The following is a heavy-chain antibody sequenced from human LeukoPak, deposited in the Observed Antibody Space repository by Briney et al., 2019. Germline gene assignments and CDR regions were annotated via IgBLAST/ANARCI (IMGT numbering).Heavy chain of an antibody. D-gene: IGHD3-9*01. CDR1: GGPISSGGYS. CDR3: ARNYDILTGPAGMDV. Sequence: SQTLSLTCAVSGGPISSGGYSWSWIRQPPGKGLEWIGYIYHSGSTYYNPSLKSRVTISVDRSKNQFSLKLSSVTAADTAVYYCARNYDILTGPAGMDVWGQGTTVTVSS. V-gene: IGHV4-30-2*01. J-gene: IGHJ6*02. CDR2: IYHSGST.